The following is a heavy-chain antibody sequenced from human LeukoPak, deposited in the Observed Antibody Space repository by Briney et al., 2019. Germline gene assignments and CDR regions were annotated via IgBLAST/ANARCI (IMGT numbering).Heavy chain of an antibody. CDR3: ASLGGDCSSTSCYAYFDY. D-gene: IGHD2-2*01. J-gene: IGHJ4*02. CDR2: IYYSGST. CDR1: GGSISSGGYY. V-gene: IGHV4-31*03. Sequence: MSSETLSLTCTVSGGSISSGGYYWSWIRQHPGKGLEWIGYIYYSGSTYYNPSLKSRVTISVDTSKNQFSLKLSSVTAADTAVYYCASLGGDCSSTSCYAYFDYWGQGTLVTVSS.